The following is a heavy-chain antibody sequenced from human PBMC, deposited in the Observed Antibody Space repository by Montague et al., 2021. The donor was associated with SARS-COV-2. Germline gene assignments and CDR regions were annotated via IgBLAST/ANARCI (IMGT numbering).Heavy chain of an antibody. CDR2: IDWDDDK. CDR3: ARMTVTTALDY. J-gene: IGHJ4*02. V-gene: IGHV2-70*11. Sequence: PALVKPTQTLTLTCTFSGFSLSTSGMCVSWIRQPPGKALEWLARIDWDDDKYYSISLKTRLTISKDTSKNQVVLTMTNMDSVDTAAYYCARMTVTTALDYWGQGTLDTVSS. CDR1: GFSLSTSGMC. D-gene: IGHD4-17*01.